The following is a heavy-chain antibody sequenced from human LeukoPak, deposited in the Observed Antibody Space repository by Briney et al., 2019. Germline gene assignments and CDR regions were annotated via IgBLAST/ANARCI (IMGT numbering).Heavy chain of an antibody. D-gene: IGHD4-23*01. CDR3: ARTVSYGGNVYFDY. V-gene: IGHV4-59*01. J-gene: IGHJ4*02. CDR1: GGSISSYY. CDR2: IFYIGST. Sequence: PSETLSLTCTVSGGSISSYYWSWVRQPPGKGLEWVGYIFYIGSTNYNPSLKSRVTISVDTSKNQFCLKLSSVTAADTAVYYCARTVSYGGNVYFDYWGQGTLVTVSS.